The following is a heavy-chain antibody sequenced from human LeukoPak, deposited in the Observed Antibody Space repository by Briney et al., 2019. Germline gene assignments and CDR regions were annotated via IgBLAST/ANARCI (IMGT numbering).Heavy chain of an antibody. CDR1: GFTFSSYA. Sequence: GGSLRLSCAVSGFTFSSYAMSWVRQAPGKGLEWVSVIYSGGSTYYADSVKGRFTISRDNSKNTLYLQMNSLRAEDTAVYYCARLSSGWIDYWGQGTLVTVSS. CDR2: IYSGGST. V-gene: IGHV3-53*01. D-gene: IGHD3-22*01. CDR3: ARLSSGWIDY. J-gene: IGHJ4*02.